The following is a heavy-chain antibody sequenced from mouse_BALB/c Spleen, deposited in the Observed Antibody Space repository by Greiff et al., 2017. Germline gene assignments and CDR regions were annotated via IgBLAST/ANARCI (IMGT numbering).Heavy chain of an antibody. D-gene: IGHD1-1*01. J-gene: IGHJ1*01. Sequence: EVQLQESGPGLVKPSQSLSLTCSVTGYSITSGYYWNWIRQFPGNKLEWMGYISYDGSNNYNPSLKNRISITRDTSKNQFFLKLNSVTTEDTATYYCARGLAYYYGSSYWYFDVWGAGTTVTVSS. CDR1: GYSITSGYY. CDR2: ISYDGSN. CDR3: ARGLAYYYGSSYWYFDV. V-gene: IGHV3-6*02.